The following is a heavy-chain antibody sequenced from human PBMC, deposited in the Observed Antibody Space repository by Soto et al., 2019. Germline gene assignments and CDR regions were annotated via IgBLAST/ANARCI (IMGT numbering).Heavy chain of an antibody. CDR2: IYYSGST. CDR1: GGSISSGGYY. J-gene: IGHJ4*02. D-gene: IGHD1-7*01. CDR3: ARDLVTGTTSYFDY. V-gene: IGHV4-31*03. Sequence: SETLSLTCTVSGGSISSGGYYWSWIRQHPGKGLEWIGYIYYSGSTYYNPSLKSRVTISVDTSKNQFSLKLSSVTAADTAVYYCARDLVTGTTSYFDYWGQGTLVTV.